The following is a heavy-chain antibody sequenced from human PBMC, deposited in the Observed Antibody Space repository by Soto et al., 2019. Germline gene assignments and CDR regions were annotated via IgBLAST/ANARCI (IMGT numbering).Heavy chain of an antibody. V-gene: IGHV4-31*03. CDR1: GGSISSGGYY. CDR3: ARGAGGVTQGYHFDY. CDR2: IYSSGST. D-gene: IGHD2-8*02. J-gene: IGHJ4*01. Sequence: QVQLQESGPGLVKPSQTLSLTCTVSGGSISSGGYYWSWIRQHPGKGLERVGYIYSSGSTYYNPSLERRGNLSVNPSKNQFPLQVGSGAAADTAVYYCARGAGGVTQGYHFDYLGQGTLVTVSS.